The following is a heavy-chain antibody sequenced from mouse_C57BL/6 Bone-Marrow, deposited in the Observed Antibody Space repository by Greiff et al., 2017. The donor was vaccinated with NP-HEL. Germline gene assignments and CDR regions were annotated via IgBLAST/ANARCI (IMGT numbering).Heavy chain of an antibody. V-gene: IGHV1-26*01. CDR2: INPNNGGT. D-gene: IGHD2-3*01. Sequence: VQLQQSGPELVKPGASVKISCKASGYTFTDYYMNWVKQSHGKSLEWIGDINPNNGGTSYNQKFKGKATLTVDKSSSTAYMELRSLTSEDSAVYYCARGAYDGYYVGAMDYWGQGTSVTVSS. CDR3: ARGAYDGYYVGAMDY. CDR1: GYTFTDYY. J-gene: IGHJ4*01.